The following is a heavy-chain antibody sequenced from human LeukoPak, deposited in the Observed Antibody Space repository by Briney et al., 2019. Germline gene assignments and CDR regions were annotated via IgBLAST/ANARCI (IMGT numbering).Heavy chain of an antibody. CDR1: GGSISSSSYY. Sequence: SETLSLTCTVSGGSISSSSYYWGWIRQPPGKGLEWIGSIYYSGSTYYHPSLKSRVTISVDTSKNQFSLKLSSVTAADTAVYYCARDYDSSGYYQPVDAFDIWGQGTMVTVSS. D-gene: IGHD3-22*01. V-gene: IGHV4-39*07. J-gene: IGHJ3*02. CDR2: IYYSGST. CDR3: ARDYDSSGYYQPVDAFDI.